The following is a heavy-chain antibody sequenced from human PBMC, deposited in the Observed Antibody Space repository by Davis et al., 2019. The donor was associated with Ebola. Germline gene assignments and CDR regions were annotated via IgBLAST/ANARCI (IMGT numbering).Heavy chain of an antibody. Sequence: GGSLRLSCAASGFTFSSYDMHWVRQAPGKGLEWVAVISYGGSNKYYADSVKGRFTISRDNSKNTLDLQMNSLRAEDTAVYYCAKVGIAAAVYYYYGMDVWGKGTTVTVST. CDR3: AKVGIAAAVYYYYGMDV. J-gene: IGHJ6*04. CDR1: GFTFSSYD. V-gene: IGHV3-30*18. D-gene: IGHD6-13*01. CDR2: ISYGGSNK.